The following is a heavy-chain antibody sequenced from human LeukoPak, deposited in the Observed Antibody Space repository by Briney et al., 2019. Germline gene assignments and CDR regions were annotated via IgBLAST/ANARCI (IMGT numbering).Heavy chain of an antibody. Sequence: GGSLRLSCAASGFTFSSYSMNWVRQAPGKGLEWVSSISSSSGYIYYADSVKGRFTISRDNAKKSLYLQMNSLRAEDTAVYYCAREENYKVDYWGQGTLVIVSS. CDR3: AREENYKVDY. CDR2: ISSSSGYI. J-gene: IGHJ4*02. D-gene: IGHD1-7*01. CDR1: GFTFSSYS. V-gene: IGHV3-21*01.